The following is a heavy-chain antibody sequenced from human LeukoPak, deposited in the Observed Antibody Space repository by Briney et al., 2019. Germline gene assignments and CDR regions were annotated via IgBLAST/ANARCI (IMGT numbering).Heavy chain of an antibody. CDR2: ISGSGSTT. Sequence: GGSLRLSCAASGFTFSSYAMSWVRQAPGKGLEWVSAISGSGSTTYYADSVKGRFTISRDNSKNTLYLQMNSLRAEDTAVYCCAKESVTIFGVVISYFDYWGQGTLVTVSS. J-gene: IGHJ4*02. CDR3: AKESVTIFGVVISYFDY. V-gene: IGHV3-23*01. CDR1: GFTFSSYA. D-gene: IGHD3-3*01.